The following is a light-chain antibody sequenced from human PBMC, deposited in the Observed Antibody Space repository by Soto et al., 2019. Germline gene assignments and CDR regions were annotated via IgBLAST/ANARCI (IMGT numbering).Light chain of an antibody. CDR2: DVS. CDR1: SSDVGGYNY. J-gene: IGLJ2*01. V-gene: IGLV2-14*01. CDR3: SSYTSSSTIVV. Sequence: QSVLTQPASVSGSPGQSTTISCTGTSSDVGGYNYVSWYQQHPGKAPKLMIYDVSNRPSGVSNRFSGSKSGNTASLTISGLQAEDEADYYCSSYTSSSTIVVFGGRTKLTVL.